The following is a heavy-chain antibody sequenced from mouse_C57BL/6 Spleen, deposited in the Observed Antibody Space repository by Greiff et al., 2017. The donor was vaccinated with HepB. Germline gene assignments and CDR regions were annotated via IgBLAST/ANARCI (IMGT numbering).Heavy chain of an antibody. D-gene: IGHD5-5*01. Sequence: DVQLQESGTVLARPGASVKMSCKTSGYTFTSYWMHWVKQRPGQGLEWRGAIYPGNSDTSYNQKFKGKAKLTAVTSASTAYMELSSLTNEDSAVYYCTRCLLPENFDYWGQGTTLTVSS. CDR2: IYPGNSDT. V-gene: IGHV1-5*01. CDR1: GYTFTSYW. CDR3: TRCLLPENFDY. J-gene: IGHJ2*01.